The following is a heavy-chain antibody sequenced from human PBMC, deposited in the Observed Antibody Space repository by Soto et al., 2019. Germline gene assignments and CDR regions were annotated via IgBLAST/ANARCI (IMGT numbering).Heavy chain of an antibody. Sequence: GGSLRLSCAASGFTFSSYAMSWVRQAPGKGLKWVSAISGSGGSTYYAESVKGRFTISRDNSKNTLYLQMNSLRAEDTAVYYCAKAGRGLEIVVVPEGTLAHHDYWGQGTLVTVSS. CDR2: ISGSGGST. V-gene: IGHV3-23*01. CDR3: AKAGRGLEIVVVPEGTLAHHDY. D-gene: IGHD2-2*03. CDR1: GFTFSSYA. J-gene: IGHJ4*02.